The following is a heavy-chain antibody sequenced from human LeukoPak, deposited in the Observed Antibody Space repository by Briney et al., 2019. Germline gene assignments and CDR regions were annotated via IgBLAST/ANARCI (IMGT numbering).Heavy chain of an antibody. D-gene: IGHD2-2*01. CDR1: GFTFSSYA. Sequence: PGGSLRLSCAASGFTFSSYAMSWVRQAPGKGLERVSAISGSGGSTYYADSVKGRFTISRDNSKNTLYLQMNSLRAEDTAVYYCAKDVRCSSTSCLFEYWGQGTLVTVSP. CDR2: ISGSGGST. J-gene: IGHJ4*02. V-gene: IGHV3-23*01. CDR3: AKDVRCSSTSCLFEY.